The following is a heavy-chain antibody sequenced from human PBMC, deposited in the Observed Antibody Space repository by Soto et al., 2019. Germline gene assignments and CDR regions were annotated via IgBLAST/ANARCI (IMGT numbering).Heavy chain of an antibody. D-gene: IGHD1-26*01. CDR3: ARRYGGNFDY. CDR2: IYYSGST. V-gene: IGHV4-59*01. J-gene: IGHJ4*02. CDR1: GGSISSYY. Sequence: PSETLSLTCTVSGGSISSYYWSCIRQPPGKGLEWIGYIYYSGSTNYNPSLKSRVTISVDTSKNQFSLKLSSVTAADTAVYYCARRYGGNFDYWGQGSLVTGSS.